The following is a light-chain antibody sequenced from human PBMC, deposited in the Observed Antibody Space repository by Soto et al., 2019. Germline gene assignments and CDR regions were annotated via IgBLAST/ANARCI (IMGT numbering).Light chain of an antibody. CDR2: DAS. V-gene: IGKV3-11*01. CDR3: QQRSNWLIFT. CDR1: QSVSSY. J-gene: IGKJ3*01. Sequence: EIVLTQSPATLSLSPGERATLSCRASQSVSSYLAWYQQKPGQAPRLLIYDASNRATGIPARFSGSGSGTDFSLTISRLEPEDFSVYYCQQRSNWLIFTFGPGNKVDIK.